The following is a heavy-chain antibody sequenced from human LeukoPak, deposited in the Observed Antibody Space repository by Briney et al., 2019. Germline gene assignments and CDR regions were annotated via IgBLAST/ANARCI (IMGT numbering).Heavy chain of an antibody. CDR1: GFTFSNYG. V-gene: IGHV3-33*01. J-gene: IGHJ5*02. CDR3: ARVTMVAAASYNWFVP. CDR2: MWSDGSNK. Sequence: GGSLRLSCAASGFTFSNYGMHWVRQAPGKGLEWVAVMWSDGSNKYYADSVRGRFTISRDNSKNTLYLQMNSLRAEDTAVYYCARVTMVAAASYNWFVPWGQGTLVTVSS. D-gene: IGHD2-15*01.